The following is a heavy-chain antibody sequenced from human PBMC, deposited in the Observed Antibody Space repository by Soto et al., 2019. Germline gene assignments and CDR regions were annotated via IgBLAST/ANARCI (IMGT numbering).Heavy chain of an antibody. CDR1: GGTFSSYA. Sequence: QVQLVQSGAEVKKPGSSVKVSCKASGGTFSSYAISWVRQAPGQGLERMGGIIPIFGTANYAQKFQGRVTITADESTSTAYMELSSLRSEDTAVYYCANHLRGAAGYGYYFDYWGQGTLVTVSS. D-gene: IGHD6-13*01. V-gene: IGHV1-69*12. J-gene: IGHJ4*02. CDR3: ANHLRGAAGYGYYFDY. CDR2: IIPIFGTA.